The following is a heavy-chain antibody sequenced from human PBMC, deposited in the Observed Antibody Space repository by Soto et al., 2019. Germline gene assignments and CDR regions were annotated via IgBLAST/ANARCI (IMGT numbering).Heavy chain of an antibody. V-gene: IGHV4-30-2*01. CDR1: GGSISSGGYS. Sequence: LSLTCAVSGGSISSGGYSWSWIRRPPGKGLEWIGYIYDSGSTYYNPSLKSRVTISVDRSTNQFSLKLSSVTAADTALYCGARDGSSTANWRDPWAQGPLVTVSS. J-gene: IGHJ5*02. CDR3: ARDGSSTANWRDP. D-gene: IGHD2-2*01. CDR2: IYDSGST.